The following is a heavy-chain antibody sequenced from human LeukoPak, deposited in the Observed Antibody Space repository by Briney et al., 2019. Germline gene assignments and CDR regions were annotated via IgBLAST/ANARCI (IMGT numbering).Heavy chain of an antibody. Sequence: GGSLRLSCAASGFTVSSNYMSWVRQATGKGLEWVSVIYSGRSTYYADSVKGRFTISRDNSKNTLYLQMNSLRAEDTAVYYCASLGWLLPAGAFDIWGQGTMVTVLS. V-gene: IGHV3-53*01. CDR2: IYSGRST. CDR3: ASLGWLLPAGAFDI. J-gene: IGHJ3*02. CDR1: GFTVSSNY. D-gene: IGHD3-3*01.